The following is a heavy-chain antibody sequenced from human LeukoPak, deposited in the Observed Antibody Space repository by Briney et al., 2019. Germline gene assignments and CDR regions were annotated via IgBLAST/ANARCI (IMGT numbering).Heavy chain of an antibody. CDR1: GFTFSSYG. Sequence: PGGSLRLSCAASGFTFSSYGMHWVRQAPGKGLEWVAVISYDGSNKYYADSVKGRFTISRDNSKNTLYPQMNSLRAEDTALYYCAKDIGPTFRGITYDYWGQGTLVTVSS. CDR3: AKDIGPTFRGITYDY. CDR2: ISYDGSNK. V-gene: IGHV3-30*18. J-gene: IGHJ4*02. D-gene: IGHD3-10*01.